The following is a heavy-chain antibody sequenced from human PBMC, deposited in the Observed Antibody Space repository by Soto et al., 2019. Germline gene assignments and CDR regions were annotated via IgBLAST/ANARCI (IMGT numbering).Heavy chain of an antibody. J-gene: IGHJ4*02. CDR1: GFTFSSYA. Sequence: AGGSLRLSCAASGFTFSSYAMSWVRQAPGKGLEWVSAISGSGGSTYYADSVKGRFTISRDNSKNTLYLQMNSLRAEDTAVCYSAKEPYGDYGVFFDYWGQGTLVNVSS. CDR2: ISGSGGST. D-gene: IGHD4-17*01. CDR3: AKEPYGDYGVFFDY. V-gene: IGHV3-23*01.